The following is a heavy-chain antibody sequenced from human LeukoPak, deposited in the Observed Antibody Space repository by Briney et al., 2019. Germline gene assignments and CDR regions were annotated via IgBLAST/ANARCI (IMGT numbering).Heavy chain of an antibody. Sequence: GGSLRLSCAASGFPLSDYYMTWIRQAPGKGLEWVSYISTGGSTIYYADSVKGRFTIPRDNAKNSLYLQMNNLRAEDTAVYYCARDGVLRYFDWLFPYYMDVWGKGTTVTVSS. CDR3: ARDGVLRYFDWLFPYYMDV. CDR1: GFPLSDYY. V-gene: IGHV3-11*01. D-gene: IGHD3-9*01. J-gene: IGHJ6*03. CDR2: ISTGGSTI.